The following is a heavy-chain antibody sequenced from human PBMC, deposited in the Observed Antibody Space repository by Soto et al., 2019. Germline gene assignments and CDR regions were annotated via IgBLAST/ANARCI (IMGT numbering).Heavy chain of an antibody. CDR2: MHTSGGI. V-gene: IGHV4-39*05. CDR3: AGMVFGATRHADVDH. D-gene: IGHD2-8*01. CDR1: GAPTTSNDYF. J-gene: IGHJ4*02. Sequence: QLQESGPGVVKPSETPALNCSASGAPTTSNDYFFAWLRQPPGRGLECIASMHTSGGIYHASTPKSRASMTLETSRNRFSLKLQSVTPADTATYFCAGMVFGATRHADVDHCGQGTLVTV.